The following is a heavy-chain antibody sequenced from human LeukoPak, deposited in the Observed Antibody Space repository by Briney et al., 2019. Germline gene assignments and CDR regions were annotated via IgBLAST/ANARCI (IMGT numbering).Heavy chain of an antibody. V-gene: IGHV3-74*01. Sequence: QPGGSLRLSCAASGFTFRTYWMHWVRQAPGKGLVWVSRIDAGGTTTTYADSVKGRFTISRDNAKNTLYLQMNSLRAEDTAVYYCARRYHYDSSGYQFDYWGQGTLVTVSS. J-gene: IGHJ4*02. CDR1: GFTFRTYW. CDR3: ARRYHYDSSGYQFDY. D-gene: IGHD3-22*01. CDR2: IDAGGTTT.